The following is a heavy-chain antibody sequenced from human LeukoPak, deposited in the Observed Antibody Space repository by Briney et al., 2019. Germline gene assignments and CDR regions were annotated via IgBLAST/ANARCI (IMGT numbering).Heavy chain of an antibody. Sequence: PGGPLRLSCAASGFTFSSYSMNWVRQAPGKGLEWVGFIRSKAYGGTIEYAASVRGRFTISRDDSKSSAYLQMKSLRAEDTAVYYCAKEIYGDPTGGRFQHWGQGTLVTVSS. CDR3: AKEIYGDPTGGRFQH. CDR2: IRSKAYGGTI. V-gene: IGHV3-71*01. J-gene: IGHJ1*01. CDR1: GFTFSSYS. D-gene: IGHD4/OR15-4a*01.